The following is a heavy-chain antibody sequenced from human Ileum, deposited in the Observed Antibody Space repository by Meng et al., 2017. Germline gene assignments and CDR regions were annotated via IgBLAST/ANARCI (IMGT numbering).Heavy chain of an antibody. CDR1: GGSISSSSYY. V-gene: IGHV4-39*07. J-gene: IGHJ4*02. Sequence: SETLSLTCAVSGGSISSSSYYGGWIRQPPGKGLEWIGSFHYSGSTYYTPSLESRLTISLDMSTNQLSLRLSSVTAADTAVYYCARHGDYGNFDYWGQGTLVTVSS. CDR2: FHYSGST. D-gene: IGHD4-17*01. CDR3: ARHGDYGNFDY.